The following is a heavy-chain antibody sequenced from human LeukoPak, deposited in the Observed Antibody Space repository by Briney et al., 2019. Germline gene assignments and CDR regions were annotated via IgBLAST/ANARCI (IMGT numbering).Heavy chain of an antibody. CDR1: GFTVSSNY. CDR2: ISGSGGST. J-gene: IGHJ4*02. Sequence: GGSLRLSCAASGFTVSSNYMSWVRQAPGKGLEWVSAISGSGGSTYYADSVKGRFTISRDNSKNTLYLQMNSLRAEDTAVYYCPTWTTDPFDYWGQGTLVTVSS. V-gene: IGHV3-23*01. CDR3: PTWTTDPFDY. D-gene: IGHD1-14*01.